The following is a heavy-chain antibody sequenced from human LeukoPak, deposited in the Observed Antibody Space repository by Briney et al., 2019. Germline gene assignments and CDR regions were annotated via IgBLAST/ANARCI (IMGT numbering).Heavy chain of an antibody. CDR1: GFTFSNYG. D-gene: IGHD3-3*01. J-gene: IGHJ4*02. V-gene: IGHV3-23*01. CDR3: AIDERLLSFLK. CDR2: ITGSGGST. Sequence: PGGSLRLSCAASGFTFSNYGLSWVRQAPGKGLEWVSGITGSGGSTYYADSVKGRVTISRDNSKNTLYLLIYCPRDEDRAIYKFAIDERLLSFLKWGQGTLVTVSS.